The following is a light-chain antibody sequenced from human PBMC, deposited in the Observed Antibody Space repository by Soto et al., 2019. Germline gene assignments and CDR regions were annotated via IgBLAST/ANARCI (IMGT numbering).Light chain of an antibody. CDR2: DVP. CDR1: RNDVGGYNY. J-gene: IGLJ1*01. Sequence: QSALTQPRSVSGSPGQSVTISCTGTRNDVGGYNYVSWYQQHPGKAPKLMIYDVPKRPSGVPDRFSGSKSGSTASLTISGLQAEDEADYYCCSYAGSYIFVFGTGTKVTVL. CDR3: CSYAGSYIFV. V-gene: IGLV2-11*01.